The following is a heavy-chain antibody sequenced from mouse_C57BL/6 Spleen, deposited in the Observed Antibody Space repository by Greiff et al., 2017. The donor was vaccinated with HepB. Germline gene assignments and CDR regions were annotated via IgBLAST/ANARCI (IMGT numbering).Heavy chain of an antibody. CDR2: IWSGGST. CDR1: GFSLTSYG. Sequence: QVQLKESGPGLVQPSQSLSITCTVSGFSLTSYGVHWVRQSPGKGLEWLGVIWSGGSTDYNAAFISRLSISKDNSKSQVFFKMNSLQADDTAIYYCARKGDYYGYGGYAMDYWGQGTSVTVSS. V-gene: IGHV2-2*01. CDR3: ARKGDYYGYGGYAMDY. J-gene: IGHJ4*01. D-gene: IGHD2-2*01.